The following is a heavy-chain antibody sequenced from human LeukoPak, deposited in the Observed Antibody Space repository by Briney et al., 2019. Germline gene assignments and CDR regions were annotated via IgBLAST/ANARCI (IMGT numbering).Heavy chain of an antibody. D-gene: IGHD3-3*01. CDR2: INHSGST. CDR1: GGSISSYY. J-gene: IGHJ1*01. Sequence: PSETLSLTCTVSGGSISSYYWSWIRQPPGKGLEWIGEINHSGSTNYNPSLKSRVTISVDTSKNQFSLKLSSVTAADTAVYYCARGRGDFWSGYYYSFQHWGQGTLVTVSS. V-gene: IGHV4-34*01. CDR3: ARGRGDFWSGYYYSFQH.